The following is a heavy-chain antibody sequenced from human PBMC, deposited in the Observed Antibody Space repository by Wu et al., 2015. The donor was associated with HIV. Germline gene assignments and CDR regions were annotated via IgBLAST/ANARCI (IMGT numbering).Heavy chain of an antibody. CDR3: ARESGIVVSYYFAEYFQY. V-gene: IGHV1-18*01. D-gene: IGHD1-26*01. Sequence: QVQLVQSGAEVKKPGASVKVSCKTSGYTFTSYGINWVRQAPGQGLEWMGWINAFNGNTDYAQNLQDRVTMTTDTSTSTAYMELRSLRSDDTAMYYCARESGIVVSYYFAEYFQYWGRAPWLPSP. J-gene: IGHJ1*01. CDR1: GYTFTSYG. CDR2: INAFNGNT.